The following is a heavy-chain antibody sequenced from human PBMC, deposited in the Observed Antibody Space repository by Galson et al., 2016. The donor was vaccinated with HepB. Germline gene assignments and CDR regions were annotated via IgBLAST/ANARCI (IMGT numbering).Heavy chain of an antibody. V-gene: IGHV3-NL1*01. CDR2: IYRGGET. CDR1: GFTFSSYG. D-gene: IGHD2-2*01. CDR3: ARGRYQLGG. Sequence: SLRLSCAASGFTFSSYGMHWVRQTPGKGLEWVSDIYRGGETYHADSVKGRFTISRDNSKNTLYLQMNSLRVEDTGVYYCARGRYQLGGWGQGTLVTVSS. J-gene: IGHJ4*02.